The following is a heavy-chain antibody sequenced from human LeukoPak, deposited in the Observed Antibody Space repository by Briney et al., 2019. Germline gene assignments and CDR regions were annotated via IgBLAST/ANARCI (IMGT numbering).Heavy chain of an antibody. Sequence: ASVKVSCKASGYTFTSYGISWVRQAPGQGLEWMGWISAYNGNTNYAQKLQGRVTMTTDTSTSTAYMELRSLRSDDTAVYYCARDPGTAMGTVNAFDIWGQGTMVTVSS. CDR3: ARDPGTAMGTVNAFDI. CDR2: ISAYNGNT. D-gene: IGHD5-18*01. CDR1: GYTFTSYG. J-gene: IGHJ3*02. V-gene: IGHV1-18*01.